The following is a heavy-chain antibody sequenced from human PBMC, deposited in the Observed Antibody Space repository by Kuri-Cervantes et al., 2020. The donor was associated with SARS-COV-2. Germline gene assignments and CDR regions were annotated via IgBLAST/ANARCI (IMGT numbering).Heavy chain of an antibody. V-gene: IGHV3-30-3*01. CDR2: ISYDGSNK. D-gene: IGHD2/OR15-2a*01. J-gene: IGHJ4*02. CDR3: TTLLLGY. CDR1: GFTFGSYA. Sequence: SLKISCAASGFTFGSYAMRWVRQAPGKGLEWVAVISYDGSNKYYADSLKGRFTISRDNSKNTMYLQMNILKTEDTAVYYCTTLLLGYWGQGTLVTVSS.